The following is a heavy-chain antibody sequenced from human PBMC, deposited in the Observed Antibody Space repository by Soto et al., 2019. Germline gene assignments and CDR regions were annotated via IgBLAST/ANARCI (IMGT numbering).Heavy chain of an antibody. J-gene: IGHJ4*02. CDR2: IYYSGST. CDR3: ARVGSINMVRGVIND. CDR1: GGSVSSGSYY. Sequence: SETLSLTCTVSGGSVSSGSYYWSWIRQPPGKGLEWIGYIYYSGSTNYNPSLKSRVTISVDTSKNQFSLKLSSVTAADTAVYYCARVGSINMVRGVINDWGQGTLVTVSS. V-gene: IGHV4-61*01. D-gene: IGHD3-10*01.